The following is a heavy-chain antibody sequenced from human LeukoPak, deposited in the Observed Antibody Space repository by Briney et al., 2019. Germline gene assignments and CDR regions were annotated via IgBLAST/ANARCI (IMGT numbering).Heavy chain of an antibody. CDR1: GGSISSYY. Sequence: SETLSLTCTVSGGSISSYYWSWIRQPPGKGLEWIGYIYCSGSTNYNPSLKSRVTISVDTSKNQFSLKLSSVTAADTAVYYCARVVSDSSGYYYNPYVDYWGQGTLVTVSS. J-gene: IGHJ4*02. D-gene: IGHD3-22*01. CDR3: ARVVSDSSGYYYNPYVDY. CDR2: IYCSGST. V-gene: IGHV4-59*01.